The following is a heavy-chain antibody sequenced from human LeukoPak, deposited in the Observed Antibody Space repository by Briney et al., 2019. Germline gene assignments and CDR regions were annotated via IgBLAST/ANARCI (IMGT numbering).Heavy chain of an antibody. V-gene: IGHV6-1*01. CDR2: TYYRSKWYN. Sequence: SQTLSLTCAISGDSVSSNSAAWNWIRQSPSRGLEWLGRTYYRSKWYNDYAVSVKSRITINPDTSKNQFSLQLNSVTPEDTAVYYCARDLIVVVPAAPVYYYYYYYMDVWGKGTSVTVSS. CDR3: ARDLIVVVPAAPVYYYYYYYMDV. D-gene: IGHD2-2*01. CDR1: GDSVSSNSAA. J-gene: IGHJ6*03.